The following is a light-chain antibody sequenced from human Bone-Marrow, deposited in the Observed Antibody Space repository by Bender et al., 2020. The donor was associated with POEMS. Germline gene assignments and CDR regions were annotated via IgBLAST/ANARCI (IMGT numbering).Light chain of an antibody. J-gene: IGLJ2*01. CDR1: SSDVGDYNY. CDR2: DVS. Sequence: QSALTQPASVSGSPGQSITISCTGTSSDVGDYNYVSWSQQHPGKAPKLMIYDVSNRPSGVPDRFSGSKSGDTASLTVSGLQAEDEADYYCSSYGGNNNVVFGGGTKLTVL. CDR3: SSYGGNNNVV. V-gene: IGLV2-8*01.